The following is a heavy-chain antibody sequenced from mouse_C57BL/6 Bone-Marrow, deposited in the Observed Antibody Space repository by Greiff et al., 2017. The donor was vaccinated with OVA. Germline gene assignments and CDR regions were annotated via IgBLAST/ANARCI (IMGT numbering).Heavy chain of an antibody. J-gene: IGHJ4*01. V-gene: IGHV4-1*01. Sequence: EVQLLQSGGGLVQPGGSLKLSCAASGIAFSRYWMSWVRRAPGKGLEWIGEINPDSSTINYAPSLKDKFIISRDNAKNTLYLQMSKVRSEDTALYYCARRGIYYDPMDYWGQGTSVTVSS. CDR2: INPDSSTI. CDR3: ARRGIYYDPMDY. D-gene: IGHD2-4*01. CDR1: GIAFSRYW.